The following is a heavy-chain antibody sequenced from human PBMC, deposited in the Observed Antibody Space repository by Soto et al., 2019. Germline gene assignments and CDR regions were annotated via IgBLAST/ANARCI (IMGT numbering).Heavy chain of an antibody. CDR1: GGSISSGGYY. Sequence: QVQLQESGPGLVKPSQTLSLTCTVSGGSISSGGYYWSWIRQHPGKGLEWIGYIYYSGSTYYNPSLKSRVTISVEPSKNQFSLKLSSVTAADTAVYYCASGLLWFGAHYGMDVWGQGTTVTVSS. CDR2: IYYSGST. CDR3: ASGLLWFGAHYGMDV. V-gene: IGHV4-31*03. J-gene: IGHJ6*02. D-gene: IGHD3-10*01.